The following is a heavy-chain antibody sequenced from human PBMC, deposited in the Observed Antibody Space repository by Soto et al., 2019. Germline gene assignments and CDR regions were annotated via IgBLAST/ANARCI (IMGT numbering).Heavy chain of an antibody. J-gene: IGHJ4*01. D-gene: IGHD3-3*01. CDR2: MNGDASEI. CDR1: GFTYETYW. Sequence: GGSLRLSCVASGFTYETYWMTWVRQAPGKGLEWVANMNGDASEINYFDSAKGRFTISTDNDKSTMYLQMNSLRVDDTAVYYCARDPSPHLGDIWYDPLDIWGPGTVVTVSS. CDR3: ARDPSPHLGDIWYDPLDI. V-gene: IGHV3-7*01.